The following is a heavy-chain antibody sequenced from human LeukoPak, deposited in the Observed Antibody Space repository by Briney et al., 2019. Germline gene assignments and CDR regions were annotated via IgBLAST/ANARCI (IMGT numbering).Heavy chain of an antibody. J-gene: IGHJ4*02. D-gene: IGHD4-11*01. CDR2: ISNSGST. Sequence: KSSETLSLTCAVSGDPISGGHWWSWVRQPPGKGLEWIGEISNSGSTNYNPSLESRVTISISIDKSKLQFSLQLRSVTAADTAVYYCAIDRLHPLARSYFDSWGQGTLVAVSS. CDR3: AIDRLHPLARSYFDS. V-gene: IGHV4-4*02. CDR1: GDPISGGHW.